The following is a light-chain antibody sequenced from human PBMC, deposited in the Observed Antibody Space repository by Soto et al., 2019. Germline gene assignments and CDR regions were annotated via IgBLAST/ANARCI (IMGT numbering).Light chain of an antibody. V-gene: IGLV1-47*01. CDR1: SPNIGNNY. Sequence: QSVLTQAPAASGTPGQRVSISCSGNSPNIGNNYVSWYQHLPGTAPKLLIYSNNQRPSGVPDRFSGSKSGTSASLAISGLRSEDEADYYCAAWDDSLTGHYVFGTGTKVTVL. CDR3: AAWDDSLTGHYV. CDR2: SNN. J-gene: IGLJ1*01.